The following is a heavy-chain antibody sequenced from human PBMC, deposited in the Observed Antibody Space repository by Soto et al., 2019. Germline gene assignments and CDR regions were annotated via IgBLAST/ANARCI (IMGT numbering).Heavy chain of an antibody. Sequence: GGSLRLSCAASGFTFSSYWMSWVRQAPGKGLEWVSNIRGSGGSTYYADSVKGRFTISRDNSKNTLYLQMNSLRAEDTAVYYCAKRRQQLVPPYYYYGMDVWGQGTTVTVSS. CDR3: AKRRQQLVPPYYYYGMDV. CDR1: GFTFSSYW. D-gene: IGHD6-13*01. CDR2: IRGSGGST. J-gene: IGHJ6*02. V-gene: IGHV3-23*01.